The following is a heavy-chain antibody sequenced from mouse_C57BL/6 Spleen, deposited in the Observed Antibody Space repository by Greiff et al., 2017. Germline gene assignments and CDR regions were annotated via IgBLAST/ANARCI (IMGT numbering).Heavy chain of an antibody. V-gene: IGHV1-84*01. J-gene: IGHJ3*01. CDR3: AREGNYYGSSYGWFAY. D-gene: IGHD1-1*01. CDR2: IYPGSGNT. Sequence: LQESGPELVKPGASVKISCKASGYTFTDYYINWVKQRPGQGLEWIGWIYPGSGNTKYNEKFKGKATLTVDTSSSTAYMQLSSLTSEDSAVYFCAREGNYYGSSYGWFAYWGQGTLVTVSA. CDR1: GYTFTDYY.